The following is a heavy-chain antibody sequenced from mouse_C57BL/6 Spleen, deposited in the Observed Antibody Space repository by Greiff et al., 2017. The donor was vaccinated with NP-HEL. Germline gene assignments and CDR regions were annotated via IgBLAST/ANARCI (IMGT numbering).Heavy chain of an antibody. J-gene: IGHJ4*01. CDR3: ASQAYYSNYDAMDY. CDR1: GYTFTDYY. CDR2: INPNNGGT. Sequence: EVQLQQSGPELVKPGASVKISCKASGYTFTDYYMNWVKQSHGKSLEWIRDINPNNGGTSYNQKFKGKATLTVDKSSSTAYMELRSLTSEDSAVYYCASQAYYSNYDAMDYWGQGTSVTVSS. V-gene: IGHV1-26*01. D-gene: IGHD2-5*01.